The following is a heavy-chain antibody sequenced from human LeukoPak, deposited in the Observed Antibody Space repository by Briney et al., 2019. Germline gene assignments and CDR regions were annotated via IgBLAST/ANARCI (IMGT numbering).Heavy chain of an antibody. Sequence: ASVKVSCKASGYTFTSYDINWVRQATGQGLEWMGWMNPNSGNTGYAQKFQGRVTMTRNTSISTAYMELSSLRSEDTAVYYCASMAEEKYCGGGSCSWGTRWGQGTLVTVSS. D-gene: IGHD2-15*01. CDR1: GYTFTSYD. CDR3: ASMAEEKYCGGGSCSWGTR. J-gene: IGHJ4*02. CDR2: MNPNSGNT. V-gene: IGHV1-8*01.